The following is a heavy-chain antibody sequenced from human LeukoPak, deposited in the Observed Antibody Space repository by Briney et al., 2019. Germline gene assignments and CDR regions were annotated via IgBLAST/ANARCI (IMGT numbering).Heavy chain of an antibody. D-gene: IGHD3-10*01. CDR3: ASPEVWFGDSL. Sequence: GGSLRLSCAASGFTFSSYWMHWVRQAPGKGLECVAYISNSGSTKQYADSVKGRFTISRDNAKNSLHLQMNSLRVEDTAVYYCASPEVWFGDSLWGQGTLVTVSS. V-gene: IGHV3-48*04. CDR2: ISNSGSTK. J-gene: IGHJ4*02. CDR1: GFTFSSYW.